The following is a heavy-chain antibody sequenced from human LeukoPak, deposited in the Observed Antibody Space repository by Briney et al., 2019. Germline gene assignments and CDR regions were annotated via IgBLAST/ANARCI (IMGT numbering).Heavy chain of an antibody. Sequence: GGSERLSCAASGFTFSSYSMNWVRQAPGKGLEWVSSISSSSSSYIYYADSVKGRFTISRDNAKKSLYLQMNSLRAEDTAVYYCARDGGGSPARAYWGEGTLVTASS. J-gene: IGHJ1*01. CDR3: ARDGGGSPARAY. V-gene: IGHV3-21*01. CDR1: GFTFSSYS. D-gene: IGHD1-26*01. CDR2: ISSSSSSYI.